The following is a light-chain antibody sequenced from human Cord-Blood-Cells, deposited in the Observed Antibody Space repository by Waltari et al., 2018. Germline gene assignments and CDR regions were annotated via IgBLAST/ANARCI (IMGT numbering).Light chain of an antibody. CDR3: QQYNNWSWT. Sequence: EILMTQSPATLSVYPGERATLSCRASQGVSSNLAWYQQKPGQAPRLLIYGASTRATGIPARFSGSGSGTEFTLTISSLQSEDFAVYYCQQYNNWSWTFGQGTKVEIK. J-gene: IGKJ1*01. V-gene: IGKV3-15*01. CDR2: GAS. CDR1: QGVSSN.